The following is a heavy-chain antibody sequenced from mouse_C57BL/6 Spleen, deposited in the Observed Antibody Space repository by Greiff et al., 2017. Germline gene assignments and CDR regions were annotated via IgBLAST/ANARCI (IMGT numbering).Heavy chain of an antibody. CDR3: ARRLFDWYFDV. D-gene: IGHD1-1*01. CDR2: IDPSDSET. V-gene: IGHV1-52*01. Sequence: QVQLQQPGAELVRPGSSVKLSCKASGYTFTSYWMHWVKQRPIQGLEWIGNIDPSDSETHYNQKFKDKATLTVDKSSSTAYMQLSSLTSEDSAVYYCARRLFDWYFDVWGTGTSVTVSS. J-gene: IGHJ1*03. CDR1: GYTFTSYW.